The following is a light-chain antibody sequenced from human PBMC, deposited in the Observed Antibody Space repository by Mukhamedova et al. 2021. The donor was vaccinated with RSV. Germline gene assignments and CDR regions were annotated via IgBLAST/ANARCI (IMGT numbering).Light chain of an antibody. CDR1: QSVSSSY. V-gene: IGKV3-20*01. J-gene: IGKJ1*01. CDR2: GAS. CDR3: QQYGSSPGG. Sequence: QSVSSSYLAWYQQKPGQAPRLVIYGASRRATGIPDRFSGSGSGTDFTLSISRLEPEDFAVYHCQQYGSSPGGFGQGTKVEIK.